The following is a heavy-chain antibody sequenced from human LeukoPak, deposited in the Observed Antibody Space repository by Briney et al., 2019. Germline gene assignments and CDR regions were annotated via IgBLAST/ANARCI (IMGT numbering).Heavy chain of an antibody. V-gene: IGHV3-30*18. J-gene: IGHJ4*02. D-gene: IGHD2-2*01. CDR2: ISYDGSNK. Sequence: GRSLRLSCAASGFTFSSYGMHWVRQAPGKWLEWVAVISYDGSNKYYADSVKGRFTISRDNSKNTLYLQMNSLRAEDTAVYYCAKSMGYCSSTSCLYFDYWGQGTLVTVSS. CDR1: GFTFSSYG. CDR3: AKSMGYCSSTSCLYFDY.